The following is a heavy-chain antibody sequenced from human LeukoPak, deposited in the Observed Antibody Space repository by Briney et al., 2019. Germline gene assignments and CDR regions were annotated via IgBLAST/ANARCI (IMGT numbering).Heavy chain of an antibody. CDR3: ARLLGYCSGGSCYWNAFDI. CDR1: GVSISNYY. V-gene: IGHV4-59*08. CDR2: IYYSGST. D-gene: IGHD2-15*01. J-gene: IGHJ3*02. Sequence: SETLSLTCTVSGVSISNYYWSWIRQPPGKGLEWIGYIYYSGSTNYNPSLKSRVTISVDTSKNQFSLKLISVTAADTAVYYCARLLGYCSGGSCYWNAFDIWGQGTMVTVPS.